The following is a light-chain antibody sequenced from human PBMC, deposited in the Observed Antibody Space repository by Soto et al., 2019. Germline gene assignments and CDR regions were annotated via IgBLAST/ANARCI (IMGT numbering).Light chain of an antibody. J-gene: IGKJ2*01. CDR3: HNYNTWSQT. CDR1: ESINHW. Sequence: TQMTQSPSTLSASVGDRVTITCRASESINHWLAWYQQKAGKAPKLLIYAASTLETGVPSRFSGSASGTEFTLTISSLQPDDFATYYCHNYNTWSQTFGHGTKVEVK. V-gene: IGKV1-5*01. CDR2: AAS.